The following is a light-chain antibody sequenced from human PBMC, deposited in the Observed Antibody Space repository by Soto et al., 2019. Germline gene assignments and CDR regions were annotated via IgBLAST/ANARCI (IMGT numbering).Light chain of an antibody. V-gene: IGKV3-20*01. CDR3: QQQGT. Sequence: EIVLTQSPGTLSLSPGERATLSCRASQSLSSSYVVWYQQKPGQAPRLLIYAASRRATGIPDRFSGSGSATEYTLTISRLEHEDFVVYYCQQQGTFGQGTKLEIK. CDR1: QSLSSSY. CDR2: AAS. J-gene: IGKJ2*01.